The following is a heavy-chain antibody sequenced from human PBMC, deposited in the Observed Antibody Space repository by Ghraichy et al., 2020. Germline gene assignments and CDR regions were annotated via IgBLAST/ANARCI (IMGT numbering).Heavy chain of an antibody. V-gene: IGHV4-31*01. CDR2: IYYSGGT. J-gene: IGHJ5*01. Sequence: SETLSLTCTVSGGSISSGTYYWSWIRQHPGKGLEWIGNIYYSGGTYYNPSLKSQVTILVDTSKNQFSLKLSSVTVADTAVYYCTREKGGYNYGVLDSWGQGTLVTVSS. CDR3: TREKGGYNYGVLDS. CDR1: GGSISSGTYY. D-gene: IGHD5-18*01.